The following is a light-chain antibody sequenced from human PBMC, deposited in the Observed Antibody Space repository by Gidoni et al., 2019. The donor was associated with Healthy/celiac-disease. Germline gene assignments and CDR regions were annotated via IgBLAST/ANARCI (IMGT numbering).Light chain of an antibody. CDR2: GAS. CDR3: QQYNNWPSLT. J-gene: IGKJ4*01. CDR1: QSVSSN. Sequence: SGSPGERATLSCRASQSVSSNLAWYQQKPGQAPRLLIYGASTRATGIPARFSGSGSGTEFTLTISSLQSEDFAVYYCQQYNNWPSLTFGGGTKVEIK. V-gene: IGKV3-15*01.